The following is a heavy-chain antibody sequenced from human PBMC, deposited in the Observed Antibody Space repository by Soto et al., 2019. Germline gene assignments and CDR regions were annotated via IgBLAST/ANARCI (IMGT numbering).Heavy chain of an antibody. D-gene: IGHD6-19*01. Sequence: SETLALTCAVYGGSFSGYYWSWIRQPPGKGLEWLGEINHSGITDYNPSLKSRITISIDTSKKQFSLKLNSVTAADTAVYYCAIGPRMWLAGGGYWGQGTQVTVCS. V-gene: IGHV4-34*01. J-gene: IGHJ4*02. CDR2: INHSGIT. CDR1: GGSFSGYY. CDR3: AIGPRMWLAGGGY.